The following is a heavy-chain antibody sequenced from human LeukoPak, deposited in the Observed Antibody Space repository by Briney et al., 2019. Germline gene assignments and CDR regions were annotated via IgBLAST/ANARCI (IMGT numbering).Heavy chain of an antibody. CDR3: ARISTVTTPYYYYGMDV. V-gene: IGHV4-4*07. CDR1: GGSISSYY. Sequence: SETLSLTCTVSGGSISSYYWSWIRQPAGKGLEWIGRVYTSGSTNYNPSLKSRVTMSVDTSKNQFSLKLSSVTAADTAVYYCARISTVTTPYYYYGMDVWGQGTTVTVSS. CDR2: VYTSGST. D-gene: IGHD4-17*01. J-gene: IGHJ6*02.